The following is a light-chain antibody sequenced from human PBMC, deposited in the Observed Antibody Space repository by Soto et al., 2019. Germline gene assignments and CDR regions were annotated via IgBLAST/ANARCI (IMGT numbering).Light chain of an antibody. CDR1: QTITGW. CDR3: QQYNSYPWT. CDR2: KAS. Sequence: DIQMTQSPSTLSATVGARVTITSGTSQTITGWLAWYKQKPGKAPKLLIYKASSLESGVPSRFRGSGSGTEFTLTISSLKPDDFETYYCQQYNSYPWTFGQGTKVDI. V-gene: IGKV1-5*03. J-gene: IGKJ1*01.